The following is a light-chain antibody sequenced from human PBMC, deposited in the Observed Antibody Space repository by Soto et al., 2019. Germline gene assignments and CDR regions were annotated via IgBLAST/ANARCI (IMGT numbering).Light chain of an antibody. Sequence: EIVLTQSPVTLSLSPGERATLSCRASQRITNNFLAWFQQKPGLAPRLLIYGASTRASGVPDRFSGDGSGTDFVLTISRLEPEDFAVYYCQQYGRSPFTFGQGTKLQIK. CDR1: QRITNNF. CDR2: GAS. J-gene: IGKJ2*01. V-gene: IGKV3-20*01. CDR3: QQYGRSPFT.